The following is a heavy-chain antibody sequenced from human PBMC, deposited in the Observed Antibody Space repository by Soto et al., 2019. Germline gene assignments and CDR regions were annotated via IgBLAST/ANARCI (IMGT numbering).Heavy chain of an antibody. D-gene: IGHD3-10*01. Sequence: ASVKVSCTASGYKFTTYFIHWVRQAPGQGLEWMGMIHPSGDTGYAQKFRGRVTMTIDTSTTTAYMELRNLTSEDTAVYFSVRGECTTSPCSGDLQVWGQGTLVTVSS. J-gene: IGHJ1*01. V-gene: IGHV1-46*01. CDR1: GYKFTTYF. CDR3: VRGECTTSPCSGDLQV. CDR2: IHPSGDT.